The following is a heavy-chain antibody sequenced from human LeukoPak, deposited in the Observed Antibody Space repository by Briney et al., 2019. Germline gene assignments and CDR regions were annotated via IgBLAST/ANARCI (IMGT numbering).Heavy chain of an antibody. CDR3: ARRRYSSSWYVGNWFDP. D-gene: IGHD6-13*01. CDR1: GGSFSGYY. CDR2: INHSGST. J-gene: IGHJ5*02. Sequence: PSETLSLTCAVYGGSFSGYYWSWIRQPPGKGLEWIGEINHSGSTNYNPSLKSRVTISVDTSKNQFSLKLSSVTAADTAVYYCARRRYSSSWYVGNWFDPWGQGTLVTVSS. V-gene: IGHV4-34*01.